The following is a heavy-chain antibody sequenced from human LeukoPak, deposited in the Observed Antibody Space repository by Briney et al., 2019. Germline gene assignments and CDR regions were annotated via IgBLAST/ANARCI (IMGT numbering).Heavy chain of an antibody. Sequence: SVKVSCKASGFIFTSSAVQWVRQARGQRLEWIGWIVVGSGNTNYAQKFQERVTITRDMSTSTAYMELSSLRSEDTAVYYCAAYPILRGELYWGQGTLVTVSS. CDR1: GFIFTSSA. CDR2: IVVGSGNT. D-gene: IGHD3-10*01. CDR3: AAYPILRGELY. J-gene: IGHJ4*02. V-gene: IGHV1-58*01.